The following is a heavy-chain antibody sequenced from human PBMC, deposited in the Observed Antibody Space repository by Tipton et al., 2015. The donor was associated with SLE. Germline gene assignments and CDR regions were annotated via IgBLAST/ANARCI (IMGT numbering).Heavy chain of an antibody. Sequence: SLRLSCAASGFTFSNAWMSWVRQAPGKGLEWVGRIKSKTDGGTTDYGAPVKGRFSISRDDSKNALYLQMNSLKTEDTAVYFCTTVTGGSGYLSWTDYYYFYYMDVWGKGTTVTVSS. CDR3: TTVTGGSGYLSWTDYYYFYYMDV. V-gene: IGHV3-15*01. CDR1: GFTFSNAW. J-gene: IGHJ6*03. D-gene: IGHD3-16*02. CDR2: IKSKTDGGTT.